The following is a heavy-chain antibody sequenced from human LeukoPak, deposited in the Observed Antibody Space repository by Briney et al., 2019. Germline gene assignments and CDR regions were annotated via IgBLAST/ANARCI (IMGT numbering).Heavy chain of an antibody. D-gene: IGHD6-13*01. J-gene: IGHJ1*01. Sequence: GGSVRLSCAASGFTFSSYWMNWARQAPGKGLEWVASINHNGNVNYYVDSVKGRFTISRDNSKNTLYLQMNSRRAEDTAVYYCARDPIAAAGTGRGSEYFQHWGQGTLVTVSS. CDR1: GFTFSSYW. CDR3: ARDPIAAAGTGRGSEYFQH. V-gene: IGHV3-7*01. CDR2: INHNGNVN.